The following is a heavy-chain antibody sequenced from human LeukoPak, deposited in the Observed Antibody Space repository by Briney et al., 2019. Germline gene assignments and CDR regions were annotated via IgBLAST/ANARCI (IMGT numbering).Heavy chain of an antibody. CDR3: ARIGRKYYFDY. CDR1: GYIFTDYW. Sequence: GESLKISCKGSGYIFTDYWISWLRQMPGKGLEWMGIIYPDDSDTRYSPSFQGQVTISVDKSIRTAYLQWSTLKASDTAMYYCARIGRKYYFDYWGQGTLVTVSS. J-gene: IGHJ4*02. CDR2: IYPDDSDT. V-gene: IGHV5-51*01.